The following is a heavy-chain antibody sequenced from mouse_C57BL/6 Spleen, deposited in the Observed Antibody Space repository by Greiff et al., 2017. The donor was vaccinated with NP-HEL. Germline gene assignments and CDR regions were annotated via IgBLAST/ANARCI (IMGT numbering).Heavy chain of an antibody. CDR3: ATVPYYAMDY. Sequence: EVQLMESGGGLVKPGGSLKLSCAASGFTFSDYGMHWVRQAPEKGLEWVAYISSGSSTIYYADTVKGRFTISRDNAKNTLFLQMTSLRSEDTAMYYCATVPYYAMDYWGQGTSVTVSS. CDR1: GFTFSDYG. CDR2: ISSGSSTI. J-gene: IGHJ4*01. D-gene: IGHD5-1*01. V-gene: IGHV5-17*01.